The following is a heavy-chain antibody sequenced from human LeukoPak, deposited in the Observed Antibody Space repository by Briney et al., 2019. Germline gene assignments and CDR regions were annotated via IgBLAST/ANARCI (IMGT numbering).Heavy chain of an antibody. Sequence: SVKVSCKASGGTFSSYAISWVRQAPGQGLEWMGGIIPIFGTANYAQKFQGRVTITTDESTSTAYMELSSLRSEDTAVYYCARGGATIFGAISPYLDYWGQGTLVTVSS. J-gene: IGHJ4*02. CDR1: GGTFSSYA. CDR3: ARGGATIFGAISPYLDY. V-gene: IGHV1-69*05. CDR2: IIPIFGTA. D-gene: IGHD3-3*01.